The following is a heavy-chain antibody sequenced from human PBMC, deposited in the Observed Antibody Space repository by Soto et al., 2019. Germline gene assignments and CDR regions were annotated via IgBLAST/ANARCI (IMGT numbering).Heavy chain of an antibody. Sequence: SETLSLTCTVSGGSISSGGYYWSWIRQHPGKGLEWIGYSYYSGSTYYNPSIKSRVTISVDTSKHQFSLKLSSVTAADTAVYYCARISADREDWGQGTLVTVYS. CDR2: SYYSGST. CDR1: GGSISSGGYY. CDR3: ARISADRED. D-gene: IGHD6-25*01. V-gene: IGHV4-31*03. J-gene: IGHJ4*02.